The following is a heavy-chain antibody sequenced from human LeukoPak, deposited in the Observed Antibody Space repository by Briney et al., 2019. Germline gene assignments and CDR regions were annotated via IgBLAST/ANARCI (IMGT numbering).Heavy chain of an antibody. V-gene: IGHV4-30-4*01. CDR1: GGSISSDDYC. D-gene: IGHD4-17*01. CDR2: VYYSGTT. Sequence: SETLSLTCAVSGGSISSDDYCWSWIRQPPGKGLEWIVHVYYSGTTYYNPSLESRVTISIDTSKNQFSLKLSSVTAADTAVYYCARERIDYGDYVGYFDYWGRGTLVAVSS. CDR3: ARERIDYGDYVGYFDY. J-gene: IGHJ4*02.